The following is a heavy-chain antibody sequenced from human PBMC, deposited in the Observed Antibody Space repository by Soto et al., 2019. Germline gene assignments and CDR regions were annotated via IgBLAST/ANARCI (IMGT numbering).Heavy chain of an antibody. D-gene: IGHD3-10*01. V-gene: IGHV1-18*04. CDR3: STDFKHYVSGSYWRFGDAFDI. J-gene: IGHJ3*02. CDR1: GYTFTSYG. CDR2: ISAYNGNT. Sequence: ASVKISCKASGYTFTSYGISWVRQAPGQGLEWMGWISAYNGNTNYAQKLQGRVTMTTDTSTSTAYMELRSLRSDYTPFYYFSTDFKHYVSGSYWRFGDAFDIFGQLTMV.